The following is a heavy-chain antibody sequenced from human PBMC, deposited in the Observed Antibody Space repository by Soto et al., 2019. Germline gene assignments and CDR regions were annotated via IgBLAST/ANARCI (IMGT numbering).Heavy chain of an antibody. CDR3: AKSSSWYDYYGMDV. J-gene: IGHJ6*02. CDR2: IYYSGST. Sequence: SETLSLTCTVSGGSISSSSYYWGWIRQPPGKGLEWIGSIYYSGSTYYNPSLKSRVTISVDTSKNQFSLKLSSVTAADTAVYYCAKSSSWYDYYGMDVWGQGTTVS. V-gene: IGHV4-39*01. CDR1: GGSISSSSYY. D-gene: IGHD6-13*01.